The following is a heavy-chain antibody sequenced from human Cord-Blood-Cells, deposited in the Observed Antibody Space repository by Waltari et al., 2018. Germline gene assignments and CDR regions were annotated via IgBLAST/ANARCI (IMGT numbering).Heavy chain of an antibody. CDR2: ISYDGSNK. CDR3: AREALGSFDY. CDR1: GFTFSSYA. J-gene: IGHJ4*02. D-gene: IGHD7-27*01. Sequence: QVQLVESGGDVVQPGRSLRLSCAASGFTFSSYAMHWVRQAPGKGLEWVAVISYDGSNKYYADSVKGRFTISRDNSKNTLYLQMNSLRAEDTAVYYCAREALGSFDYWGQGTLVTVSS. V-gene: IGHV3-30*04.